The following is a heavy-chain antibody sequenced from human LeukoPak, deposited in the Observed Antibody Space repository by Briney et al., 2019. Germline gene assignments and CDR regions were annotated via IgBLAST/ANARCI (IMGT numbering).Heavy chain of an antibody. D-gene: IGHD1-7*01. CDR2: ISYDGSNK. CDR1: GFTFSSYA. J-gene: IGHJ3*02. Sequence: GGSLRLSCAASGFTFSSYAMSWVRQAPGKGPEWVAVISYDGSNKYYADSVKGRFTISRDNSKNTLYLQMNSLRAEDTAVYYCARDEGQLELFDAFDIWGQGTMVTVSS. CDR3: ARDEGQLELFDAFDI. V-gene: IGHV3-30-3*01.